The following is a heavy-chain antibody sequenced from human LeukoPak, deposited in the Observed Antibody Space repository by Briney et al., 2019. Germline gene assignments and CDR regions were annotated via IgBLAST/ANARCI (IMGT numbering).Heavy chain of an antibody. CDR1: GASVSSIGYS. CDR2: IYQSGST. Sequence: PSQTLSLTCGVSGASVSSIGYSWSWIRQPPGRGLEWIGYIYQSGSTYYNPSLKSRVTISVDTSKNQFSLKLSSVTAADTAVYYCARDRDSSGWYKDASDIWGQGTMVTVSS. V-gene: IGHV4-30-2*01. D-gene: IGHD6-19*01. CDR3: ARDRDSSGWYKDASDI. J-gene: IGHJ3*02.